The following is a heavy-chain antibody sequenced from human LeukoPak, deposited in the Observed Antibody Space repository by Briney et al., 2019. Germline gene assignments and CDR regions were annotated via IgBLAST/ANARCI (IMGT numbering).Heavy chain of an antibody. J-gene: IGHJ6*02. V-gene: IGHV3-73*01. CDR1: GFTFSGSV. CDR2: IRSKDNNGAT. CDR3: ARHVEPYHYYAMDV. Sequence: GGSLRLSCAASGFTFSGSVIHWVRQASGKGLEWLGRIRSKDNNGATAYAASVKGRFTISRDDSKNTAYLQMNSLKTEDTAMYYCARHVEPYHYYAMDVWGQGTTVTVS. D-gene: IGHD5-24*01.